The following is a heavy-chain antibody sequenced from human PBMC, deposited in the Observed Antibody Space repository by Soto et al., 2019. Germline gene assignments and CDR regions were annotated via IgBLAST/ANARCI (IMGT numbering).Heavy chain of an antibody. CDR1: GFTFSGYA. V-gene: IGHV3-23*01. CDR2: IHGGGNSA. D-gene: IGHD4-17*01. Sequence: EVQLLESGGDLVQPGRSLRRSCAASGFTFSGYAMSWVRQPPGKGLEWVSVIHGGGNSAYYADPVKGRFTIARDNSKDALYLQMSSVTGQDTAVYYSAQNRSLVTTSRIFDYWGQGTLVTVS. CDR3: AQNRSLVTTSRIFDY. J-gene: IGHJ4*02.